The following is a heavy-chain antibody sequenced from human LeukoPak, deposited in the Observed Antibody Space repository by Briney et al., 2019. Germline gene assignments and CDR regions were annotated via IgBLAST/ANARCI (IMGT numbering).Heavy chain of an antibody. CDR3: ARVMRSGGSCYGY. CDR1: GYSFTSYY. V-gene: IGHV1-46*01. Sequence: GASVKVSCKASGYSFTSYYMHWVRQAPGQGLEWMGIINPSGGSTSYAQKFQGRVTMTRDMSTSTVYMELSSLRSEDTAVYYCARVMRSGGSCYGYWGQGTLVTVSS. D-gene: IGHD2-15*01. CDR2: INPSGGST. J-gene: IGHJ4*02.